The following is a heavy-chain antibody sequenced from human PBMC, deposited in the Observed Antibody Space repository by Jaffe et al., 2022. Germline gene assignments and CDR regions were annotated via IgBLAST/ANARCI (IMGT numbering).Heavy chain of an antibody. CDR2: ISYDGSNK. CDR3: AKEGYDFWSGYLTYYFDY. Sequence: QVQLVESGGGVVQPGRSLRLSCAASGFTFSSYGMHWVRQAPGKGLEWVAVISYDGSNKYYADSVKGRFTISRDNSKNTLYLQMNSLRAEDTAVYYCAKEGYDFWSGYLTYYFDYWGQGTLVTVSS. CDR1: GFTFSSYG. D-gene: IGHD3-3*01. V-gene: IGHV3-30*18. J-gene: IGHJ4*02.